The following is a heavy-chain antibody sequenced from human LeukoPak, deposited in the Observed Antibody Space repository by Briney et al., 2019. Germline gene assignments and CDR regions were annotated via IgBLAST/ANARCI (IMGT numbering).Heavy chain of an antibody. J-gene: IGHJ4*02. Sequence: SETLSLTCTVSGGSISSGGYWSWIRQHPGKGLEWIGYIYYSGTTYYNPSLRSRVTLSVETSKNQFSLKLSSMSAADTAVYYCARANSHSSAWYPHFDYWGQGTLATVSS. CDR2: IYYSGTT. D-gene: IGHD6-13*01. V-gene: IGHV4-31*03. CDR3: ARANSHSSAWYPHFDY. CDR1: GGSISSGGY.